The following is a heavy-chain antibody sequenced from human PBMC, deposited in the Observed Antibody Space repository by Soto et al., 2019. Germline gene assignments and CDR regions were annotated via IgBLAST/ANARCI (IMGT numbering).Heavy chain of an antibody. D-gene: IGHD3-9*01. CDR3: ARQDYDILTGYYNGYFDY. CDR2: IDYSGST. V-gene: IGHV4-39*01. Sequence: SETLSLTCTVSGGSISSSSYYWGWIRQPPGKGLEWIGSIDYSGSTSYNPSLKSRATISVDTAKNQFSLKMSSVTAADTATYQCARQDYDILTGYYNGYFDYWGQGTLVTSPQ. J-gene: IGHJ4*02. CDR1: GGSISSSSYY.